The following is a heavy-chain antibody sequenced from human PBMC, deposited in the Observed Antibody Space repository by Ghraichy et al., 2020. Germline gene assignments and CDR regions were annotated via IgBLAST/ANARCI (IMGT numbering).Heavy chain of an antibody. CDR3: ARTDYYDSSGYLYYYYGMDV. CDR2: INPNSGGT. V-gene: IGHV1-2*02. D-gene: IGHD3-22*01. J-gene: IGHJ6*02. CDR1: GYTFTGYY. Sequence: ASVKVSCKASGYTFTGYYMHWVRQAPGQGLEWMGWINPNSGGTNYAQKFQGRVTMTRDTSISTAYMELSRLRSDDTAVYYCARTDYYDSSGYLYYYYGMDVWGQGTTVTVSS.